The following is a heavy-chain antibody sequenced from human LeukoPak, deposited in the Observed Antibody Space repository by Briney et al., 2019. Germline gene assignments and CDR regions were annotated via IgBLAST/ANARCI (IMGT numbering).Heavy chain of an antibody. D-gene: IGHD3-22*01. CDR3: ARKGGFYYDSRAYDY. CDR1: GYTFTSYD. J-gene: IGHJ4*02. CDR2: MNPNSGNT. Sequence: ASMKVSCKASGYTFTSYDINWVRQATGQGLEWRGWMNPNSGNTGYAQKFQGRVTMTRNTSISTAYMELSSLRSGDTAVYYCARKGGFYYDSRAYDYWGQGTLVTVSS. V-gene: IGHV1-8*01.